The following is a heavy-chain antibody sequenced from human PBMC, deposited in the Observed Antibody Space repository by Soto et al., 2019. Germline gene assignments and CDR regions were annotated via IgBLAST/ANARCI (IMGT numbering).Heavy chain of an antibody. D-gene: IGHD2-15*01. Sequence: SETLSLTCTVSGGSISNYYCSWIRQPPGKGLEWIGYMYYSGSTNYNPSLKSRVTISVDTSKNQFSLKLSSVTAADTSVYYCARAGAATLSDYWGQGTLVTVSS. CDR3: ARAGAATLSDY. CDR1: GGSISNYY. J-gene: IGHJ4*02. CDR2: MYYSGST. V-gene: IGHV4-59*01.